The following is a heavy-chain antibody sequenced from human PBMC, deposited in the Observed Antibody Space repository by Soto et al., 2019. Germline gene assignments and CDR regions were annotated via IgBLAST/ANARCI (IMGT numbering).Heavy chain of an antibody. J-gene: IGHJ3*02. D-gene: IGHD6-13*01. V-gene: IGHV4-31*03. CDR1: GGSISSGVYY. CDR2: IYYSGST. CDR3: ARVSAAAGSAFDI. Sequence: SETLSLTCTVSGGSISSGVYYWSWIRQHPGKGLEWIGYIYYSGSTYYHPSLKSRLTISVDTSKNQFSLKLSSVTAADTAVYYCARVSAAAGSAFDIWGQGTTVTVSS.